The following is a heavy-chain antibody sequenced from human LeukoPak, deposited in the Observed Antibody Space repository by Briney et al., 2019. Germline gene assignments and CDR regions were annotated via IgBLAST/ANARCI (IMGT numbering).Heavy chain of an antibody. CDR1: GGSISSYY. Sequence: SETLSLTCTVSGGSISSYYWSWIRQPPGKGLEWIGYIYYSGSTNYNPSLKSRVTISVDTSKNQFSLKLNSVTAADTAVYYCARGGIAVAGNYYYYMDVWGKGTTVTVSS. D-gene: IGHD6-19*01. J-gene: IGHJ6*03. V-gene: IGHV4-59*01. CDR3: ARGGIAVAGNYYYYMDV. CDR2: IYYSGST.